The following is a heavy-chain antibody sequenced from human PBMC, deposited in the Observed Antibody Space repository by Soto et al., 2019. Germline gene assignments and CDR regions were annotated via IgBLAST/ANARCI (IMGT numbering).Heavy chain of an antibody. CDR3: ERTAALGCLDKDYF. J-gene: IGHJ1*01. CDR2: IYYSGST. CDR1: GGSISSGDYY. V-gene: IGHV4-30-4*01. D-gene: IGHD6-25*01. Sequence: QLQLQESGPGLVKPSQTLSLTCTVSGGSISSGDYYWTWIRQPPGKGLEWIGYIYYSGSTYYNPSLKSRVTISVDTSKNPSSLRPCALTAAHTARNYCERTAALGCLDKDYF.